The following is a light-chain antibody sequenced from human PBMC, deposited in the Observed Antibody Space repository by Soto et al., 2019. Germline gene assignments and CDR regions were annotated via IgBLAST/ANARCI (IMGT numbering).Light chain of an antibody. CDR3: SSYTSSNTGV. CDR1: RSDIGDNNY. CDR2: DVS. J-gene: IGLJ3*02. Sequence: QSALTQPASVSGSPGQSITISCTGTRSDIGDNNYVSWYQQHPGKAPKVMIYDVSNRPSGVSDRFSGSKSGYTASLTISGLQAEDEADYYCSSYTSSNTGVFGGGTKLTVL. V-gene: IGLV2-14*01.